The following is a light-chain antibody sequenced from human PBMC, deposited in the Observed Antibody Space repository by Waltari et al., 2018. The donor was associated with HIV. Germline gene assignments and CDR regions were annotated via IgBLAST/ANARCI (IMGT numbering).Light chain of an antibody. CDR2: DTT. V-gene: IGLV7-46*01. Sequence: QAVVTQEPSLTVSPGGTVTLTCASSTGAVTSGHCPYWFQRRPGQAPKTLIYDTTNGHSWRPARFSGSRLGGKAALTLSGAQFEDEADYFCLLSFNGVVVFGGGTTLTVL. CDR1: TGAVTSGHC. J-gene: IGLJ2*01. CDR3: LLSFNGVVV.